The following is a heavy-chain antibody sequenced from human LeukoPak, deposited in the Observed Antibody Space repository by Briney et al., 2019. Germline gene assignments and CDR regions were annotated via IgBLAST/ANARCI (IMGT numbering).Heavy chain of an antibody. D-gene: IGHD3-10*01. CDR1: GFTVSSNY. Sequence: GGSLRPSCAASGFTVSSNYMSGVRRAPGKGRGWVSAIYSGGITYYADSVKGRFTISRHNTKNTLYLQMNRLRAEDTAVYYCARELYYYGSGTQYYFDYWGQGSLVTVSS. V-gene: IGHV3-53*04. J-gene: IGHJ4*02. CDR2: IYSGGIT. CDR3: ARELYYYGSGTQYYFDY.